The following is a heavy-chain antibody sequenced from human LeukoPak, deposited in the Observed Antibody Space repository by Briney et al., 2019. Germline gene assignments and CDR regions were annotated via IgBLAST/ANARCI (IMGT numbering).Heavy chain of an antibody. CDR3: ANPHSSRWYYFDY. CDR2: IRYDGSNK. D-gene: IGHD6-13*01. CDR1: GFTFSSYG. Sequence: GGSLRLSCAASGFTFSSYGMHWVRQAPGKGLEWVAFIRYDGSNKYYADSVKGRFTISRDNSKNTLYLQMNSLRAEDTAVYYCANPHSSRWYYFDYWGQGTLVTVSS. J-gene: IGHJ4*02. V-gene: IGHV3-30*02.